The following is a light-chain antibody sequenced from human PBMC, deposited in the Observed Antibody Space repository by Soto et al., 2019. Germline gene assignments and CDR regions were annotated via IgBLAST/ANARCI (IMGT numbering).Light chain of an antibody. J-gene: IGLJ2*01. CDR2: GNS. CDR1: SSNIGAGYD. V-gene: IGLV1-40*01. CDR3: QSYDSSLSGSVV. Sequence: QLVLTQPPSVSGAPGQRVTISCTGSSSNIGAGYDVHWYQQLPGTAPKLLTYGNSNRPSGVPDRFSGSKSGTSASLAITGLQAEDEADYYCQSYDSSLSGSVVFGGGTKVTVL.